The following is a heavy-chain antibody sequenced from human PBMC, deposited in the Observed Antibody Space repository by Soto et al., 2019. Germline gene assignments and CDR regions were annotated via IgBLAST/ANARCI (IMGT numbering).Heavy chain of an antibody. CDR1: GFTFSSYW. CDR3: ARDLVMMVSTYGGNSGALYYYYGMDV. CDR2: INSDGSST. V-gene: IGHV3-74*01. D-gene: IGHD2-21*02. J-gene: IGHJ6*02. Sequence: GGSLRLSCAASGFTFSSYWMHWVRQAPGKGLVWVSRINSDGSSTSYADSVRGRFTISRDNAKNTLYLQMNSLRAEDTAVYYCARDLVMMVSTYGGNSGALYYYYGMDVWGQGTTVTVSS.